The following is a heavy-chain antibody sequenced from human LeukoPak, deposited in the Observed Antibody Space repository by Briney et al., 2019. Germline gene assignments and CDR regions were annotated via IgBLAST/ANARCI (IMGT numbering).Heavy chain of an antibody. CDR1: GFTFSSYA. Sequence: GGSLRLSCAASGFTFSSYAMHWVRQAPGKGLEWVAVISYDGSNKYYADSVKGRFTISRDNSKNTLYLQMNSLRAEDTAVYYCAKLLWFGESHFDYWSQETLVTVSS. V-gene: IGHV3-30-3*02. CDR2: ISYDGSNK. CDR3: AKLLWFGESHFDY. J-gene: IGHJ4*02. D-gene: IGHD3-10*01.